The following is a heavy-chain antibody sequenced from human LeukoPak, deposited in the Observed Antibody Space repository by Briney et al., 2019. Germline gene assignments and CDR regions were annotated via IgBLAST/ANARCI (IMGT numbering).Heavy chain of an antibody. CDR3: ARRAGAYSHPYDY. CDR2: IYSAGST. CDR1: GFTVSSNS. J-gene: IGHJ4*02. D-gene: IGHD4/OR15-4a*01. Sequence: GGFLRLSCTVSGFTVSSNSMSWVRQAPGKGLEWVSFIYSAGSTHYSDSVKGRFTISIDNSKNTLYLQMNSLRVEDTAVYYCARRAGAYSHPYDYWGQGTLVTVSS. V-gene: IGHV3-53*01.